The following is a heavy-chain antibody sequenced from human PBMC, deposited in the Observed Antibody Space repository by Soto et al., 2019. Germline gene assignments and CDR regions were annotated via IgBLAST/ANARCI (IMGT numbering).Heavy chain of an antibody. CDR3: ATSMGRGGNDY. Sequence: EVQLVESGGGLVQPGGSLRLSCAASGFTFSDNWMSWARQAPGKGLECVANIKPDGSEKYYVDPVKGRFNISRDNAKNSLYRQMNSLRAEDTAVYYCATSMGRGGNDYWGQGTLVAVSS. CDR2: IKPDGSEK. CDR1: GFTFSDNW. V-gene: IGHV3-7*05. J-gene: IGHJ4*02. D-gene: IGHD3-10*01.